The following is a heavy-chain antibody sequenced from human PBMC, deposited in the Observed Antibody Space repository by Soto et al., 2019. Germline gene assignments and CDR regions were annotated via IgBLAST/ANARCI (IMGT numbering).Heavy chain of an antibody. CDR1: GFPFSNYG. CDR3: ASQQWPAHV. CDR2: ISFDGHDQ. D-gene: IGHD6-19*01. V-gene: IGHV3-30*03. Sequence: QVQLVESGGGVVEPGRSLRLSCAASGFPFSNYGMHWVRQAPGKGLEWMAVISFDGHDQDYADSVKGRFTISRDNSNSTLYLQMNSLISEDTAVYYCASQQWPAHVWGQGTLVTVSS. J-gene: IGHJ4*02.